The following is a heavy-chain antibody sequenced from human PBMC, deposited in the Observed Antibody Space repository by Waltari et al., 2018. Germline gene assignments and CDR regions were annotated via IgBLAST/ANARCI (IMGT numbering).Heavy chain of an antibody. CDR3: ARASGWYGGYYFDY. V-gene: IGHV4-34*01. CDR1: GGSFSGYY. CDR2: INHSGST. Sequence: QVQLQQWGAGLLKPSETLSLTCAVYGGSFSGYYWSWIRQPPGKGLEWIGEINHSGSTNYNPALKSRVTISVDTSKNQFSLKRSSVTAADTAVYYCARASGWYGGYYFDYWGQGTLVTVSS. J-gene: IGHJ4*02. D-gene: IGHD6-19*01.